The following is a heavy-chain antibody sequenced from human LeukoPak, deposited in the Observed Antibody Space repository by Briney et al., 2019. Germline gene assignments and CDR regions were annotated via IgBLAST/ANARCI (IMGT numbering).Heavy chain of an antibody. CDR1: GFTFSSYW. Sequence: GGSLRLSCAVSGFTFSSYWMSWVRQAPGKGLEWVAIIKQDESEKYYVDSVKGRFTISRDNAKTSLYLHMNSLRAEDTAVYYCARHLSGVTGYTYGRGIDYWGQGTLVTVSS. J-gene: IGHJ4*02. V-gene: IGHV3-7*01. CDR3: ARHLSGVTGYTYGRGIDY. D-gene: IGHD5-18*01. CDR2: IKQDESEK.